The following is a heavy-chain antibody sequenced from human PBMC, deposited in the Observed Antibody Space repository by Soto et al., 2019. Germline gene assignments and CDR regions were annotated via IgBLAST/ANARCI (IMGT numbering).Heavy chain of an antibody. Sequence: SVKVSCKASGYTFTCYHMHWVRQAPGQRLEWMGWINAGNGRTRYAQNFQGRVTITRDTSASTAYMELSSLTSEDAAVYYCARGIWTMTRGAYYFDNWGQGTLVTAPQ. D-gene: IGHD3-10*01. J-gene: IGHJ4*02. CDR2: INAGNGRT. CDR1: GYTFTCYH. V-gene: IGHV1-3*01. CDR3: ARGIWTMTRGAYYFDN.